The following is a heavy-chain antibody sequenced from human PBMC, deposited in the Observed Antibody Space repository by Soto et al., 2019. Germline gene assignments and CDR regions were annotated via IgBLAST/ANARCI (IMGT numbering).Heavy chain of an antibody. Sequence: GSLRRVPGPSGLSFFSYAMSLVRPAPGKGLEWVSAISGGGGSTYYADSVKGRFSIGRDNSKNTLYLQMNSLRAEDMAVYYCAKVYQYYFECWGRGSMVTVAS. CDR2: ISGGGGST. J-gene: IGHJ4*02. CDR3: AKVYQYYFEC. D-gene: IGHD2-2*01. V-gene: IGHV3-23*01. CDR1: GLSFFSYA.